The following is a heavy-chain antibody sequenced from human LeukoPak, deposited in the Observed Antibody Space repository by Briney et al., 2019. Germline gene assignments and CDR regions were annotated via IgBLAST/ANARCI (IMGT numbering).Heavy chain of an antibody. D-gene: IGHD1-26*01. J-gene: IGHJ3*02. CDR3: ARQNEGSYDPFDI. CDR2: ISNDGSAK. CDR1: GFTFSSYG. V-gene: IGHV3-30*03. Sequence: PGGSLRLSCAASGFTFSSYGMHWVRQAPGKGLEWVAVISNDGSAKYYADSVKGRFTISRDNSKNTLYLQMNSLRAEDTAVYYCARQNEGSYDPFDIWSQGTMVTDSS.